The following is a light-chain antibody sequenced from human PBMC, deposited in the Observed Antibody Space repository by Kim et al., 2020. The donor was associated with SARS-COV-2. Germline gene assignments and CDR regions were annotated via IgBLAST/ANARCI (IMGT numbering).Light chain of an antibody. CDR3: QTWGTPMV. J-gene: IGLJ2*01. Sequence: QPVLTQPPSASASLGASVKLTCTLSGGHNYYAIAWHQQQPERGPHFLLKVNRDGSHYKGDGIPDRFSGSSSESERYLTISNLQSDDEADYYCQTWGTPMVFGGGTQLTVL. CDR2: VNRDGSH. CDR1: GGHNYYA. V-gene: IGLV4-69*01.